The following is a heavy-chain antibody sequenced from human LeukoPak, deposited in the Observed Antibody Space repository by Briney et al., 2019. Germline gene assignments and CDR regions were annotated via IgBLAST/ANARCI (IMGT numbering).Heavy chain of an antibody. CDR2: ISSISGTI. J-gene: IGHJ6*02. V-gene: IGHV3-48*02. CDR3: ARDYYGMDV. CDR1: GFIFRSHT. Sequence: GGSLRLSCAASGFIFRSHTMNWVRQGPGKGLEWVSYISSISGTIYYADSVKGRFTISRDNAKNSLYLQMNSLGDEDTAVYYCARDYYGMDVWGQGTTVTVSS.